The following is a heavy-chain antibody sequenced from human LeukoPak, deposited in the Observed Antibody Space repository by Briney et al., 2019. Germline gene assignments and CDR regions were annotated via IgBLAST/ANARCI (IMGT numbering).Heavy chain of an antibody. CDR2: IYYSGST. V-gene: IGHV4-39*01. J-gene: IGHJ5*02. CDR3: ARLKSELKYLWWFDP. Sequence: NTSETLSLTCTVSGGSISSSSYYWGWIRQPPGKGLEWIGSIYYSGSTYYNPSLKSRVTISVDTSKNQFSLKLSSVTAADTAVYYCARLKSELKYLWWFDPWGQGTLVTVSS. D-gene: IGHD2/OR15-2a*01. CDR1: GGSISSSSYY.